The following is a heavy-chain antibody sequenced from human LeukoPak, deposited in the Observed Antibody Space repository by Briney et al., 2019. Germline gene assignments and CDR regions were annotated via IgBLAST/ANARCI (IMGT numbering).Heavy chain of an antibody. CDR1: GGSISSYY. Sequence: SETLSLTCTVSGGSISSYYWSWIRQPPGKGLEWIGYIYYSGSTNYNPSLKSRVTISVDTSKNQFSLKLSSVTAADTAVYYCARSDAPRPYDFSHAFDIWGQGTMVAVSS. D-gene: IGHD3-3*01. CDR2: IYYSGST. V-gene: IGHV4-59*01. CDR3: ARSDAPRPYDFSHAFDI. J-gene: IGHJ3*02.